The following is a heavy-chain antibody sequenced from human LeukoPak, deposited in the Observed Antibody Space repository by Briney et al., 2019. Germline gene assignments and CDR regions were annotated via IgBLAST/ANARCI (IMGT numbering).Heavy chain of an antibody. CDR3: SRALEV. CDR2: INQDGSEK. Sequence: PGGSLRLSCEVSGFIFRSYWMDWVRQAPGRGLEWVANINQDGSEKYFVDSVKGRFTISRDNAKSSLYLQMNSLRAEDTAVYFCSRALEVWGKGTIVTVST. V-gene: IGHV3-7*01. CDR1: GFIFRSYW. J-gene: IGHJ6*04. D-gene: IGHD6-6*01.